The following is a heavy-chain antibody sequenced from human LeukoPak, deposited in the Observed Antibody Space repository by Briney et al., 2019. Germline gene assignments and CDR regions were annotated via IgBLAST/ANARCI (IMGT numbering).Heavy chain of an antibody. Sequence: GGSLRLSCAASGFTFSSYGMHWVRQAPGKGLEWVAVISYDGSNKYYADSVKGRFTISRDNSKNTLYLQMNSLRAEDTAVYYCATQPGSSWYFDYWGQGTLVTVSS. D-gene: IGHD6-13*01. CDR2: ISYDGSNK. J-gene: IGHJ4*02. CDR3: ATQPGSSWYFDY. CDR1: GFTFSSYG. V-gene: IGHV3-30*03.